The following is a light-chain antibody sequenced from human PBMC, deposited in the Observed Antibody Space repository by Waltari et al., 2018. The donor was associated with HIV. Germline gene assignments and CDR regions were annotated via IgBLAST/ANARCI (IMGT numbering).Light chain of an antibody. CDR2: GKN. V-gene: IGLV3-19*01. CDR1: SLRSNY. Sequence: SSELTQDPAVPVALGQTVRITCQGDSLRSNYAKSWYQQKPGQAPVLVIYGKNNRPSGIPDRFSGSSSGNTASLTITGAQAEDEADYYCNSRDSSAKHHWVFGGGTKLTVL. CDR3: NSRDSSAKHHWV. J-gene: IGLJ3*02.